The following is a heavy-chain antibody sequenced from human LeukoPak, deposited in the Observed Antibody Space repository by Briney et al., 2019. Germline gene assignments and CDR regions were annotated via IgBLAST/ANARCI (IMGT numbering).Heavy chain of an antibody. Sequence: KPSETLSLTCSVSSGFITAYYWSWIRQPPGKGLEWIGYVYYSGSTEYNPSLRSRVTISVDTSKNQFSLKLSSVTAADTAVYYCAAGRGSYYVYWGQGTLVTVSS. D-gene: IGHD1-26*01. CDR1: SGFITAYY. CDR3: AAGRGSYYVY. V-gene: IGHV4-59*12. J-gene: IGHJ4*02. CDR2: VYYSGST.